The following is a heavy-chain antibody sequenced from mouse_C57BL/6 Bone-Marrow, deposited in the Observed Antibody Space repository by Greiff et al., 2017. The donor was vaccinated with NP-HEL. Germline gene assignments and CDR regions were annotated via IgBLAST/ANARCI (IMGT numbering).Heavy chain of an antibody. D-gene: IGHD2-5*01. CDR1: GYTFTSYW. CDR2: IYPGSGST. Sequence: QVQLQQPGAELVKPGASVKMSCKASGYTFTSYWITWVKQRPGQGPEWIGDIYPGSGSTNYNEKFKSKATLTVDTSSSTAYMQLSSLTSEDSAVYYCARKRPYYSKVDYWGQGTTLTVSS. CDR3: ARKRPYYSKVDY. V-gene: IGHV1-55*01. J-gene: IGHJ2*01.